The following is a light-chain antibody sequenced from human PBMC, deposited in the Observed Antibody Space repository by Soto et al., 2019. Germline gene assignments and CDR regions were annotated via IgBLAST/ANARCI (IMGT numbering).Light chain of an antibody. CDR3: AAWDDGLNAVL. CDR2: NTN. V-gene: IGLV1-44*01. J-gene: IGLJ2*01. CDR1: SSNVGRNT. Sequence: QSVLTQPPSASGPPGQRVTISCSGSSSNVGRNTVNWYQQLSGAAPTLLIYNTNKRPSGVPDRFSGSKSDTSASLAISGLQSEDEADYYCAAWDDGLNAVLFGGWTKVTVL.